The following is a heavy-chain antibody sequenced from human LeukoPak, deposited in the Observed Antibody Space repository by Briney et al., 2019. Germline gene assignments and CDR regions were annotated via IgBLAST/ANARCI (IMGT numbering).Heavy chain of an antibody. CDR3: ARDPGEDYDISTGYWLFDP. J-gene: IGHJ5*02. CDR1: GYTFTGYY. CDR2: INPNSGGT. Sequence: ASVKVSCKASGYTFTGYYMHWVRQAPGQGLEWMGWINPNSGGTNYAQKFQGRVTMARDTSISTVYMELSRLRSDDTAVYYCARDPGEDYDISTGYWLFDPWGQGTLVTVSS. D-gene: IGHD3-9*01. V-gene: IGHV1-2*02.